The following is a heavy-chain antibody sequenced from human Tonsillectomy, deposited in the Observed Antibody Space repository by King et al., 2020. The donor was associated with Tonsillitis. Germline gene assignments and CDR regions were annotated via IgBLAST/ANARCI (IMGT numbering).Heavy chain of an antibody. CDR1: GFTFRSYA. D-gene: IGHD1-26*01. Sequence: VQLVESGGGLVQPGGSLRLSCAASGFTFRSYAMTWVRQAPGKGLEWVSAIYSSGGNTYYADSVKGRFTISRDNSKNTLHLQMNSLRDDDAAIYYCAKGWELDYSYYGMDVWGQGTTVTVSS. CDR3: AKGWELDYSYYGMDV. CDR2: IYSSGGNT. J-gene: IGHJ6*02. V-gene: IGHV3-23*04.